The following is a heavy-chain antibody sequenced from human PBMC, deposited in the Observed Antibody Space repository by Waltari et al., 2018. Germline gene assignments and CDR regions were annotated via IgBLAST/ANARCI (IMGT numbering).Heavy chain of an antibody. V-gene: IGHV3-21*01. J-gene: IGHJ4*02. CDR2: ISSSSSYI. CDR3: AREDPVENDY. Sequence: EVQLVESGGGLVKPGGSLRLSCAASGFTFSSYSMNWVRQAPGKGLGWVSSISSSSSYIYYADSVKGRFTISRDNAKNSLYLQMNSLRAEDTAVYYCAREDPVENDYWGQGTLVTVSS. CDR1: GFTFSSYS.